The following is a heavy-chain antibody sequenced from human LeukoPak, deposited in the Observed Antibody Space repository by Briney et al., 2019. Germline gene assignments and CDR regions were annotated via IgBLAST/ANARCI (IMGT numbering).Heavy chain of an antibody. CDR2: IYYSGST. J-gene: IGHJ4*02. Sequence: PSETLSLTCTVSGGSIRRYYWRWIRQPPGKGLEWIGYIYYSGSTNYHPSLKSRVTISVDTSKNQFSLKLSSVTAADTAVYYCARTAPGGYYFDYWGQGTLATVSS. CDR1: GGSIRRYY. V-gene: IGHV4-59*01. CDR3: ARTAPGGYYFDY. D-gene: IGHD6-13*01.